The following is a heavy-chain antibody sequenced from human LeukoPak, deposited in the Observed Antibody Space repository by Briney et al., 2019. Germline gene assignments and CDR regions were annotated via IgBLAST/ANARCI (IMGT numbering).Heavy chain of an antibody. Sequence: LPGGSLRLSCAASGFTFSSYAMSWVRQAPGKGLEWVSAISGSGGSTYYADSVKGRFTISRDNSKNTLYLQMNSLRAEDTAVYYCAKGLYSSGWSDFDYWGQGTLVTVSS. CDR3: AKGLYSSGWSDFDY. D-gene: IGHD6-19*01. CDR1: GFTFSSYA. CDR2: ISGSGGST. J-gene: IGHJ4*02. V-gene: IGHV3-23*01.